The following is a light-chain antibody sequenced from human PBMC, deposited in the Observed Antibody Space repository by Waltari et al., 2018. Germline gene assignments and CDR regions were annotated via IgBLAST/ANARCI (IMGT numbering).Light chain of an antibody. CDR3: CSYAGSSTVV. CDR1: ISDVGSYNL. CDR2: EVS. V-gene: IGLV2-23*02. J-gene: IGLJ2*01. Sequence: QSALTQPASVSGSPGQSITISCTGTISDVGSYNLVSWYQQHPGKAPKLRIYEVSKRPSGVSNRFSGSKSGNTASLTISGLQAEDEADYYCCSYAGSSTVVFGGGTKLTVL.